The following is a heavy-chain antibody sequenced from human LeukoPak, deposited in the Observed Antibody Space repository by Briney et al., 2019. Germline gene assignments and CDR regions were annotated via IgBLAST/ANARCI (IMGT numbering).Heavy chain of an antibody. CDR3: VRGLVKKLVRRQIYYYMDV. J-gene: IGHJ6*03. Sequence: PSETLPLTCGISGGSVSDYYWSWIRQTPGEGLEWIGEINQSGSPKYNPSLKSRVAISVDTSSNQLSLNVTSVTAADTAVYYCVRGLVKKLVRRQIYYYMDVWGKGTTVIVSS. D-gene: IGHD6-6*01. CDR1: GGSVSDYY. CDR2: INQSGSP. V-gene: IGHV4-34*01.